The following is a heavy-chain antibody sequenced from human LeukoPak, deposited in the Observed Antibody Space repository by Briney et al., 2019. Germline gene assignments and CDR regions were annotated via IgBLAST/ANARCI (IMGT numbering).Heavy chain of an antibody. CDR2: INPTSGGT. CDR1: GYSFTGYH. CDR3: ARDATMVLRVPD. D-gene: IGHD3-10*01. J-gene: IGHJ4*02. Sequence: ASVKVSCKASGYSFTGYHMHWVRQAPGQGLEWMGWINPTSGGTNYAQKFQGRVTVTRDTSIRTVYMELSRLRSDDTAVYYCARDATMVLRVPDWGQGTLVTVSS. V-gene: IGHV1-2*02.